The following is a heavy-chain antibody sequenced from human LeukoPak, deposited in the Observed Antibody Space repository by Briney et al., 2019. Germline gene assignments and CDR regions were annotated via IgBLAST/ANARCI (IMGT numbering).Heavy chain of an antibody. Sequence: GGSLRLSCAAFGFTFSSYSMNWVRQAPGKGLEWVSSISSSSSYIYYADSVKGRFTISRDNAKNSLYLQMNSLRAEDTAVYYCARDFQGGFWSGSYGMDVWGQGTTVTVSS. CDR1: GFTFSSYS. J-gene: IGHJ6*02. CDR3: ARDFQGGFWSGSYGMDV. V-gene: IGHV3-21*01. CDR2: ISSSSSYI. D-gene: IGHD3-3*01.